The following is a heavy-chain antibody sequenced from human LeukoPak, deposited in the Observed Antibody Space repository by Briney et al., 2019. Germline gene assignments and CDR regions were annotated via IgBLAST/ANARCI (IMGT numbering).Heavy chain of an antibody. CDR1: GFTFSSYW. CDR3: ARVMDGDGFSPDY. Sequence: GGSLRLSCAASGFTFSSYWMHWVRQDPGKGLEWVAVIWYDGSNKYYADSVKGRFTISRDNSKNTLYLQMNSLRAEDTAVCYCARVMDGDGFSPDYWGQGTLVTVSS. V-gene: IGHV3-33*08. D-gene: IGHD5-24*01. CDR2: IWYDGSNK. J-gene: IGHJ4*02.